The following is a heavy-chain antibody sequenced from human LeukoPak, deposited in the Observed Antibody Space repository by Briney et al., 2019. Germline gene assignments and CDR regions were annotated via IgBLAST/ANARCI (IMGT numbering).Heavy chain of an antibody. D-gene: IGHD3-10*01. Sequence: SETLSLTCTVSGGSISTYYWTWIRQPPGKGLEWIGYIYSSGSTNYNPSLKSRVTISLDTSKNQFSLQLSSVTAADTAVYYCASGVRGVIIGQTDYWGQGTLVTVSS. CDR2: IYSSGST. V-gene: IGHV4-59*08. J-gene: IGHJ4*02. CDR1: GGSISTYY. CDR3: ASGVRGVIIGQTDY.